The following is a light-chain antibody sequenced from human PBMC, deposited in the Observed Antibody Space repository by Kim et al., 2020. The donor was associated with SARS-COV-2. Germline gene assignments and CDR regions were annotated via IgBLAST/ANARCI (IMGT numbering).Light chain of an antibody. CDR3: QVWDSSSDHWV. J-gene: IGLJ3*02. CDR1: DIGSKS. Sequence: PGNTARITCEGNDIGSKSVRWYPEMPSQAPVLVIYYDSDRPSGIPERFSGSNSGNTATLTFSRVEAGDEADYYCQVWDSSSDHWVFGGGTQLTVL. CDR2: YDS. V-gene: IGLV3-21*04.